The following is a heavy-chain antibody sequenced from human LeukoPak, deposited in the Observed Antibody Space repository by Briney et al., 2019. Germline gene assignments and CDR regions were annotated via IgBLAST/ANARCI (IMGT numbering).Heavy chain of an antibody. J-gene: IGHJ5*02. CDR2: IKQDGSQI. CDR3: ARGGGGNRYGSGSYYNINWFDP. V-gene: IGHV3-7*03. Sequence: GGSLRLSCAASGFIFTNYWMSWVRQAPGKGLEWVANIKQDGSQIYYVDSVKGRFTISRDNAKNSVYLQMNSLRAEDTAVYYCARGGGGNRYGSGSYYNINWFDPWGQGTLVTVSS. D-gene: IGHD3-10*01. CDR1: GFIFTNYW.